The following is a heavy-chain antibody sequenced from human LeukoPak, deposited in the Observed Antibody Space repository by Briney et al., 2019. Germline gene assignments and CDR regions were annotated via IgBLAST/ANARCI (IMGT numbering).Heavy chain of an antibody. CDR1: GFTFSNFA. CDR2: ITGSGRST. D-gene: IGHD6-19*01. V-gene: IGHV3-23*01. J-gene: IGHJ5*02. CDR3: AKDLVYWQWLGLDL. Sequence: PGGSLRLSCAASGFTFSNFAMSWVRQAPGQGLEWVSSITGSGRSTYYADSVKGRFTISRDNSKDTLYVQMNSLRVEDTAVYYCAKDLVYWQWLGLDLWGQGTLVTVSS.